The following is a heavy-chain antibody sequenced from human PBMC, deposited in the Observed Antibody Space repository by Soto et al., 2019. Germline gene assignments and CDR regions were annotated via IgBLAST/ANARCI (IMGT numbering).Heavy chain of an antibody. J-gene: IGHJ5*01. D-gene: IGHD3-16*02. CDR2: TKQDGSEE. CDR3: ARGVFSTWGSYQLYT. Sequence: GGSLRLSCAASGFTFSNYWMTWVRQAPGKGLEWVANTKQDGSEERYVDSVKGRFTISRDNAKNSLYLQMNSLRAEDTAIYYCARGVFSTWGSYQLYTCGLEAPVTVSA. V-gene: IGHV3-7*04. CDR1: GFTFSNYW.